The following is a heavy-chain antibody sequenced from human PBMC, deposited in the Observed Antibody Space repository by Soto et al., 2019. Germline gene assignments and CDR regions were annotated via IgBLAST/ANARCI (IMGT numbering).Heavy chain of an antibody. Sequence: QVQLVQSGAEVKKPGASVKVSCKASGYTFSSYGISWVRQAPGQGLEWMGWISGYSGHTYYAQKFQGRVTMTTDTSTNTVYRELRRLRSDDTAVYYCAREWDNKSEHSSGWYDDLWGQGTLVTVSS. J-gene: IGHJ4*02. D-gene: IGHD6-19*01. CDR3: AREWDNKSEHSSGWYDDL. CDR2: ISGYSGHT. CDR1: GYTFSSYG. V-gene: IGHV1-18*01.